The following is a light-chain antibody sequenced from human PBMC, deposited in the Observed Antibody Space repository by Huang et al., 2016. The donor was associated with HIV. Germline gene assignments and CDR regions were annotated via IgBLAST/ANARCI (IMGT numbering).Light chain of an antibody. CDR2: AAS. CDR1: QGISGY. J-gene: IGKJ2*01. CDR3: QQLNSYPYT. Sequence: IQLTQSPSSLSASVGDRVTRTCRASQGISGYLAWYQQKPGKAPTLLIYAASTLQSGVPSMFSCSGSGTDFTLTISSLQPEDFATYYCQQLNSYPYTFGQGTKLEIK. V-gene: IGKV1-9*01.